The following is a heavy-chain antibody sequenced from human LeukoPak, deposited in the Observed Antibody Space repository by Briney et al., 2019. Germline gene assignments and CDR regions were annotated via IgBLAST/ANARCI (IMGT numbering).Heavy chain of an antibody. Sequence: ESGPTLVNPTQTLTLTCTFSGFSLSTSGVGVGWIRQPPGRALEWLALIYWDDDKRYSPSLKSRLTITKDTSKNQVVLTMTNMDPVDTATYYCAHRGSPYYYGSSGYYGGAFDIWGQGTMVTVSS. CDR2: IYWDDDK. CDR3: AHRGSPYYYGSSGYYGGAFDI. D-gene: IGHD3-22*01. V-gene: IGHV2-5*02. CDR1: GFSLSTSGVG. J-gene: IGHJ3*02.